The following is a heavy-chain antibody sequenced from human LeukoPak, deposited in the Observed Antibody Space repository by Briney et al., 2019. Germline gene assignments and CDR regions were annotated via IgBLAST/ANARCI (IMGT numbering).Heavy chain of an antibody. V-gene: IGHV3-74*01. CDR2: INSDGSST. CDR1: GFTFSTYW. CDR3: SRGSYRMDV. J-gene: IGHJ6*02. Sequence: GGSLRPSCAASGFTFSTYWMHWVRQAPGKGLVWVSRINSDGSSTTYADSVKGRFTISRDNAKNTLYLQMNSLRDEDTAVFYCSRGSYRMDVWGQGTTVTVSS.